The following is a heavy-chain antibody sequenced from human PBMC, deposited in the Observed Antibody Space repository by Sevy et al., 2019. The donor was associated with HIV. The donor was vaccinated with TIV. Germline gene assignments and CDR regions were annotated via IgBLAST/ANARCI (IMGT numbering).Heavy chain of an antibody. D-gene: IGHD7-27*01. CDR2: IHYSGAT. V-gene: IGHV4-38-2*01. J-gene: IGHJ4*02. CDR3: ASHDWGREDY. CDR1: GYSISSGYW. Sequence: SETLSLTCVVSGYSISSGYWWDWFRRPPGKGLEWIGAIHYSGATQYTPSLNRRVAVSADTSKNQFSLRLSSVTAADTAVYSWASHDWGREDYWGQGTLVTVSS.